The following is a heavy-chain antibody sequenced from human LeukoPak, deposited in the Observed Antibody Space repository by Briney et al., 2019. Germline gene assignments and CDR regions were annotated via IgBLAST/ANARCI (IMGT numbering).Heavy chain of an antibody. J-gene: IGHJ3*02. CDR3: ARDRVWFGEPTDAFDI. V-gene: IGHV3-66*01. Sequence: GGSLRLSCAASGFTVSSNYMSWVRQAPGKGLEWVSVIYSGGSTYYADSVKGRFTISRDNAKNSLYLQMNSLRAEDTAVYYCARDRVWFGEPTDAFDIWGQGTMVTVSS. CDR1: GFTVSSNY. D-gene: IGHD3-10*01. CDR2: IYSGGST.